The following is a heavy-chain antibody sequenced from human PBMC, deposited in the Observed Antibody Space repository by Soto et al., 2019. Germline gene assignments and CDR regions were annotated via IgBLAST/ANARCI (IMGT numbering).Heavy chain of an antibody. Sequence: QVTLKESGPVLVKPTETLTLTCTVSGFSLSNARMGVSWIRQPPGKALEWLAHIFSNDEKSYSTSLKSRLTITKDTSKSPVVLTMTNMDPVDTATYYCARIQGSSCWYGYYYYMDVLGKGTTVTVSS. J-gene: IGHJ6*03. D-gene: IGHD6-19*01. CDR1: GFSLSNARMG. V-gene: IGHV2-26*01. CDR2: IFSNDEK. CDR3: ARIQGSSCWYGYYYYMDV.